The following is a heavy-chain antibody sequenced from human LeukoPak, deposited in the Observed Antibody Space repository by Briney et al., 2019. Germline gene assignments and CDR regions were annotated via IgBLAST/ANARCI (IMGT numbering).Heavy chain of an antibody. CDR3: ARGVGTGWPYYYYYGMDV. CDR2: INTNTGNP. J-gene: IGHJ6*02. CDR1: GYTFTSYA. D-gene: IGHD6-19*01. Sequence: APVEVSCKASGYTFTSYAMNWVRQAPGQGLEWMGWINTNTGNPTYAQGFTGRFVFSLDTSVSTAYLQISSLKAEDTAVYYCARGVGTGWPYYYYYGMDVWGQGTTVTVSS. V-gene: IGHV7-4-1*02.